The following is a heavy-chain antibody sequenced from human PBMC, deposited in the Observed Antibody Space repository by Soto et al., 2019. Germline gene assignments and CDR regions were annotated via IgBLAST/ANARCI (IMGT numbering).Heavy chain of an antibody. V-gene: IGHV3-33*03. CDR1: GCTFSSNG. J-gene: IGHJ4*02. CDR3: VADTSGLLDS. Sequence: PAGSLRLSCAASGCTFSSNGKHWVRHAPGKGLEWVAVIWYDGNKKYYGDSVRGRFTISRDNSKNTLYLEMNSLRAEDTAVSYCVADTSGLLDSWGQGT. D-gene: IGHD3-22*01. CDR2: IWYDGNKK.